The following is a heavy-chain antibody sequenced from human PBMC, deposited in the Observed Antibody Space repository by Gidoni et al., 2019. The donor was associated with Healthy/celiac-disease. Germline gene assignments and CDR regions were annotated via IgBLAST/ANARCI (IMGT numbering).Heavy chain of an antibody. CDR1: GFTLSSVA. CDR3: ARDFWYYYDSSGYYPSYYFDY. Sequence: QVQMVESGGGVVQHGGSLRLTWAASGFTLSSVAMTWSRQDPGKGLEWVAVISYEEINKYYADSVKGRFTISRDNSKNTLYLQMNSLRAEYTAVYYCARDFWYYYDSSGYYPSYYFDYWGQGTLVTVSS. CDR2: ISYEEINK. D-gene: IGHD3-22*01. V-gene: IGHV3-30-3*01. J-gene: IGHJ4*02.